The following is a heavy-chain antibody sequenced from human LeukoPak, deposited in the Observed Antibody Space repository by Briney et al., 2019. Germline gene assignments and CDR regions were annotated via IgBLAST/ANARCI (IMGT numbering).Heavy chain of an antibody. V-gene: IGHV3-30-3*01. CDR2: ISYDGSNK. D-gene: IGHD3-22*01. J-gene: IGHJ4*02. CDR3: ASGDHYYDSSGPAY. Sequence: GGSLRLSRAASGFTFSSYAMHWVRQAPGKGLEWVAVISYDGSNKYYADSVKGRFTISRDNSKNTLYLQMNSLRAEDTAVYYCASGDHYYDSSGPAYWGQGTLVTVSS. CDR1: GFTFSSYA.